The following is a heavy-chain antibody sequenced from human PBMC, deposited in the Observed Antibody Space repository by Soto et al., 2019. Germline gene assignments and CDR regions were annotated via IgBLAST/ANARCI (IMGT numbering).Heavy chain of an antibody. Sequence: SETLSLTCTVSGGSISSYYWSWIRQPPGKGLEWIGHIYHSGSTNHNPSLKSRVTISVDTSKNQFSLKLNSLTAADTAVYYCASGGQYAPSYFWGQGTLVTVSS. CDR1: GGSISSYY. CDR2: IYHSGST. CDR3: ASGGQYAPSYF. J-gene: IGHJ4*02. V-gene: IGHV4-59*01. D-gene: IGHD3-10*01.